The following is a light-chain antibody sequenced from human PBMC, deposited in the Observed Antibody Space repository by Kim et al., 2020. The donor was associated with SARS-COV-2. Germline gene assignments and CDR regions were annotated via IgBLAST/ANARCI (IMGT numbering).Light chain of an antibody. V-gene: IGLV1-44*01. CDR1: SSNVGSAT. CDR3: ATWDDSLNGPV. CDR2: KND. Sequence: QSVLTQPPSASGTPGQRVTISCSGSSSNVGSATVNWYQLLPGTTPRLLISKNDQRPAGVPGRFSGSKSGTSASLAISGLQSDDEADYYCATWDDSLNGPVFGGGTQLTVL. J-gene: IGLJ3*02.